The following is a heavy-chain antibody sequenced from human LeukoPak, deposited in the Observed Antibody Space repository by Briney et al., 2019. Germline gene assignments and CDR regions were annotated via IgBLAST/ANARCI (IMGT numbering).Heavy chain of an antibody. J-gene: IGHJ6*02. CDR2: IKHHGSEK. D-gene: IGHD2/OR15-2a*01. CDR1: GFTFSSYW. V-gene: IGHV3-7*05. CDR3: ARDFYGPYYYGMDV. Sequence: GGSLRLSCAASGFTFSSYWMSWVRQAPGKGLEWVANIKHHGSEKYYVDSVKGRFTISRDNAKNSLYLQMNSLRAEDTAVYYCARDFYGPYYYGMDVWGQGTLVTVSS.